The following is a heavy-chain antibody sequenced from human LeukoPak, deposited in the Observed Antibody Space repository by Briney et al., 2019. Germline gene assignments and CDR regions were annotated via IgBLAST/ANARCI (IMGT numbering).Heavy chain of an antibody. V-gene: IGHV4-34*01. CDR1: GGSFSGYY. D-gene: IGHD3-22*01. CDR2: INHSGST. J-gene: IGHJ4*02. Sequence: SETLSLTCAVYGGSFSGYYWSWIRQPLGKGLEWIGEINHSGSTNYNPSLKSRVTISVDTSKNQFSLKLSSVTAADTAVYYCARGSSGYYYGFDYWGQGTLVTVSS. CDR3: ARGSSGYYYGFDY.